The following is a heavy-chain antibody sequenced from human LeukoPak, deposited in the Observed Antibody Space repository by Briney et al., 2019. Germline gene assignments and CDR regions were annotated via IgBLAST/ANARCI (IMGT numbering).Heavy chain of an antibody. D-gene: IGHD2-2*01. Sequence: AGESLKISCNGSGYTFINYWIAWVRQTPGKGLEWMGSVLPCDACTSHTPSFQGQVTISADKSSSSAYLQWISLKASDTAMYYCARGGCGSSTCNYGLDVWGQGSTVTVSS. CDR2: VLPCDACT. CDR3: ARGGCGSSTCNYGLDV. V-gene: IGHV5-10-1*04. CDR1: GYTFINYW. J-gene: IGHJ6*01.